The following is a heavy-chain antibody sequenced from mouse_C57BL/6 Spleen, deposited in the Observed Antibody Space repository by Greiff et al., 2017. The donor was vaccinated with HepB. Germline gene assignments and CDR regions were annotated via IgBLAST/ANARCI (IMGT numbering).Heavy chain of an antibody. Sequence: VQLQPSGAELVKPGASVKISCKASGYAFSSYWITWVKHRPGKGLAWIGQIYPGDGDTNYNGKFKGKATLTADKSSSTAYMQLSSLTSEDSAVYFCARRGGSSYEDFDYWGQGTTLTVSS. J-gene: IGHJ2*01. CDR3: ARRGGSSYEDFDY. CDR1: GYAFSSYW. CDR2: IYPGDGDT. D-gene: IGHD1-1*01. V-gene: IGHV1-80*01.